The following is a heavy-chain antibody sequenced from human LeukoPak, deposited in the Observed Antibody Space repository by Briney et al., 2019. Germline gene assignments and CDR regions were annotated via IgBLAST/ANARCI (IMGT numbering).Heavy chain of an antibody. J-gene: IGHJ4*02. CDR1: GYTFTGYY. V-gene: IGHV1-2*02. Sequence: GASVKVSCKASGYTFTGYYMHWVRQAPGQGLEWMGWINPNSGGTNYAQKFQGRVTMTRDTSISTAYMEMSRLRSDNTAVYYCARTYYYDSSGYYYVQYYFDYWGQGTLVTVSS. CDR3: ARTYYYDSSGYYYVQYYFDY. D-gene: IGHD3-22*01. CDR2: INPNSGGT.